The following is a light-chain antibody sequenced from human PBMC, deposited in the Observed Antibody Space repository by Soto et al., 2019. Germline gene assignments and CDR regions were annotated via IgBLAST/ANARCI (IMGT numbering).Light chain of an antibody. CDR2: SDN. V-gene: IGLV1-44*01. CDR3: AAWDDSLSVV. Sequence: QSVLTQPPSASETPGQRVTISCSGSSSNIGSNTVNWYQQLPGTAPKLLIYSDNQRPSGVPDRFSGSKSGTSASLAISGLQSEDEADYYCAAWDDSLSVVFGGGPKLTVL. J-gene: IGLJ2*01. CDR1: SSNIGSNT.